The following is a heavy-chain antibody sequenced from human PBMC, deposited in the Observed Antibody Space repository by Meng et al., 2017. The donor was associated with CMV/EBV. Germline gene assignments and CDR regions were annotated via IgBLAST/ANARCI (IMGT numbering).Heavy chain of an antibody. CDR1: GYTFTSYD. CDR3: ARAYPGYRYDFWSGYYKNYYYGMDV. Sequence: ASVKVSCKASGYTFTSYDINWVRQATGQGLEWMGWMNPNSGNTGYAQKFQGRVTMTRNTSISTAYMELSSLRSEDTAVYYCARAYPGYRYDFWSGYYKNYYYGMDVWGQGTTVTVSS. D-gene: IGHD3-3*01. CDR2: MNPNSGNT. V-gene: IGHV1-8*01. J-gene: IGHJ6*02.